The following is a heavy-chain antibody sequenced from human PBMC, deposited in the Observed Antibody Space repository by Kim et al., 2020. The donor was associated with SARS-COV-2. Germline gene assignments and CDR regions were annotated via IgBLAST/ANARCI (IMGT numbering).Heavy chain of an antibody. Sequence: VKGRFTIARNNAKNSLYLQMNSLRAEDTAVYYCARDAIVVVPAAPYGMDVWGQGTTVTVSS. V-gene: IGHV3-11*06. CDR3: ARDAIVVVPAAPYGMDV. D-gene: IGHD2-2*01. J-gene: IGHJ6*02.